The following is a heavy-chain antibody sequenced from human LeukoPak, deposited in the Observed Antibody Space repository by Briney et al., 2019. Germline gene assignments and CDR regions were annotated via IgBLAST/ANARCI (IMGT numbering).Heavy chain of an antibody. J-gene: IGHJ6*03. V-gene: IGHV4-59*12. CDR2: AADSGST. CDR1: GDSMSDYF. CDR3: ARGYCSGGSCYSYYYYNYMDV. Sequence: SETLSLTCTVSGDSMSDYFWTWIRQPPGKGLEWIGYAADSGSTNYNPSLKSRVTISVDTSKNQFSLKLSSVTAADTAVYYCARGYCSGGSCYSYYYYNYMDVWGKGTTVTVSS. D-gene: IGHD2-15*01.